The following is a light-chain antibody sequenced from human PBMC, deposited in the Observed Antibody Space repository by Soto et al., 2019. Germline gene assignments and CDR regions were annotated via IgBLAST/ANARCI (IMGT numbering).Light chain of an antibody. J-gene: IGKJ1*01. CDR3: QQYNNWPPWT. CDR1: QSVSSN. Sequence: EILMTQSPATLSVSPGERATLSCRASQSVSSNLAWYQQKPGQAPRLLIYGASTRAVGIPARFSGSGSGTEFPLTISSLQSEDFAFYYCQQYNNWPPWTFGQGTKVDIK. V-gene: IGKV3-15*01. CDR2: GAS.